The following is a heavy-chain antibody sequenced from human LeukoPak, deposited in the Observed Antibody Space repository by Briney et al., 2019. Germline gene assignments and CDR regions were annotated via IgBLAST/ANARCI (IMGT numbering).Heavy chain of an antibody. J-gene: IGHJ4*02. CDR1: GFTFSSYW. CDR2: INSDGSST. CDR3: AKTSDQLLYSKFDF. D-gene: IGHD2-2*02. V-gene: IGHV3-74*01. Sequence: GGSLRLSCAASGFTFSSYWMHWVRQAPGKGLVWVSRINSDGSSTSYADSAKGRFTISRDNAKNTLYLQMNSLRAEDTAVYYCAKTSDQLLYSKFDFWGQGTLVTVSS.